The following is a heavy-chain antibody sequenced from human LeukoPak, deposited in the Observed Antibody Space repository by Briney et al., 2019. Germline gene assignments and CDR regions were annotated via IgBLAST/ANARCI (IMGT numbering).Heavy chain of an antibody. CDR1: GYTFTNYA. V-gene: IGHV7-4-1*02. CDR2: INTNTGNP. D-gene: IGHD3-10*01. Sequence: ASVKVSCKAPGYTFTNYAMNWVRQAPGQGLEWMGWINTNTGNPTYAQGFTGRFVFSLDTSVSTAYLQINSLKAEDTAVYYCARGIRHGSGSYHFDYWGQGTLVTVSS. CDR3: ARGIRHGSGSYHFDY. J-gene: IGHJ4*02.